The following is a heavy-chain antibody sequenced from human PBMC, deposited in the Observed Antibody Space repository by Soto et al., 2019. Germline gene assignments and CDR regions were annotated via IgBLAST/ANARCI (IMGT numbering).Heavy chain of an antibody. D-gene: IGHD6-13*01. CDR3: ARGRRDIAAAGKDKGHYYYYYMDV. J-gene: IGHJ6*03. Sequence: ASVKVSCKASGYSFSSYGISWVRQAPGQGLEWMGWISGYNRDTNYAQKLQGRVTMTTDTSTSTAYMELRSLRSDDTAVYYCARGRRDIAAAGKDKGHYYYYYMDVWGKGTTVTVSS. CDR2: ISGYNRDT. V-gene: IGHV1-18*01. CDR1: GYSFSSYG.